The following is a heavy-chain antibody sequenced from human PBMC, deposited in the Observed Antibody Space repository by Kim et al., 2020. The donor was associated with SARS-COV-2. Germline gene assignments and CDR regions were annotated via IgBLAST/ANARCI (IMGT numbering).Heavy chain of an antibody. CDR3: ARDLQLPSAHYYYYGMDV. Sequence: GGSLRLSCAASGFTFSSYAMHWVRQAPGKGLEWVAVISYDGSNKYYADSVKGRFTISRDNSKNTLYLQMNSLRAEDTAVYYCARDLQLPSAHYYYYGMDVWGQGTTVTVSS. V-gene: IGHV3-30*04. D-gene: IGHD2-2*01. CDR2: ISYDGSNK. CDR1: GFTFSSYA. J-gene: IGHJ6*02.